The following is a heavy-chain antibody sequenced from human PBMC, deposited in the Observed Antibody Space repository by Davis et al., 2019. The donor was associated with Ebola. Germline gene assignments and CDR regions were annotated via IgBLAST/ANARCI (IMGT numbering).Heavy chain of an antibody. CDR2: ISSDSDYI. V-gene: IGHV3-21*01. CDR3: ARSIAPDY. D-gene: IGHD6-13*01. Sequence: PGGSLRLSCAASGFTFSSYAMSWVRQAPGKGLEWVSSISSDSDYIYYADSVKGRFTISRDNAKNSLYLQMNTLRAEDTAVYYCARSIAPDYWGQGTLVTVSS. J-gene: IGHJ4*02. CDR1: GFTFSSYA.